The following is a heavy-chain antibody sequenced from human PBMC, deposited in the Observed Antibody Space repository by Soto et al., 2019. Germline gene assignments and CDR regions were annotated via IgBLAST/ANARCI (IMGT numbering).Heavy chain of an antibody. D-gene: IGHD6-19*01. Sequence: SETLSLTCTVAGGSISSYYWSWIRQPPGKGLEWIGYIYYSGSTNYNPSLKSRVTISVDTSKNQFSLKLNSVTAADTAVYYCARGGAVAGPFDYWGQGSQVTVSS. CDR1: GGSISSYY. CDR3: ARGGAVAGPFDY. J-gene: IGHJ4*02. CDR2: IYYSGST. V-gene: IGHV4-59*01.